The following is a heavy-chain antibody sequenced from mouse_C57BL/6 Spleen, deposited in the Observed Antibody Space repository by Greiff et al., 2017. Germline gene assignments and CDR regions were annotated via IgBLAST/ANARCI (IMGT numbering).Heavy chain of an antibody. CDR1: GYTFTSYW. V-gene: IGHV1-52*01. J-gene: IGHJ3*01. Sequence: QVQLQQPGAELVRPGSSVKLSCKASGYTFTSYWMHWVKQRPIQGLEWIGNIDPSDSETHYNQKFKDKATLTVNKSSSTAYMQLSSLTSEDSAVYYGASLGKYYDSSPWFAYWGQGTLVTVSA. D-gene: IGHD1-1*01. CDR2: IDPSDSET. CDR3: ASLGKYYDSSPWFAY.